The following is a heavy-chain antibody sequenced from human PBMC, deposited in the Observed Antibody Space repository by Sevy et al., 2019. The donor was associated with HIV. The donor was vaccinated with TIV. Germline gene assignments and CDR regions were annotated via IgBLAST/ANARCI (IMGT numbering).Heavy chain of an antibody. Sequence: GGSLRLSCAASGFTFSNYAMSWVRQAPGKGLEWVSAIPSSYNITYYAESVKGRFTISRDNSKNTLYLEMNSLRADDTAVYYCAKEGGWCGCYSGMDVWGQGTTVTVSS. CDR2: IPSSYNIT. J-gene: IGHJ6*01. CDR3: AKEGGWCGCYSGMDV. V-gene: IGHV3-23*01. D-gene: IGHD2-15*01. CDR1: GFTFSNYA.